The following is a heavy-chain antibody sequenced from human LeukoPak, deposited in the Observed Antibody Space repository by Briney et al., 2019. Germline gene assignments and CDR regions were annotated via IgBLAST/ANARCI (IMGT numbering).Heavy chain of an antibody. CDR2: IYHSGST. CDR1: GGSISSGGYS. J-gene: IGHJ4*02. V-gene: IGHV4-30-2*01. CDR3: AREEKTGLFDY. D-gene: IGHD1-14*01. Sequence: PSQTLSLTCAVSGGSISSGGYSWSWIRQPPGKGLEWIGYIYHSGSTYYNPSLKSRVTISVDRSKNQFSLKLSSVTAADTAVYYCAREEKTGLFDYWGQRTLVTVSS.